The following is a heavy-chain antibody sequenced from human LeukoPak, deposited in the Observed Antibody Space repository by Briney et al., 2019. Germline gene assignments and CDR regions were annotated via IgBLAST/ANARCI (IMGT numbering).Heavy chain of an antibody. CDR3: ASSKSSSWYPFYLDY. Sequence: GESLKISCKGSGYNFTNYWIGWVRQMPGKGLEWMGIIYPGDSDTRYSPSFQGQVTISADKSFSTAYLQWSSLKASDTAIYYCASSKSSSWYPFYLDYWGQGTLVTVSS. D-gene: IGHD6-13*01. CDR2: IYPGDSDT. J-gene: IGHJ4*02. V-gene: IGHV5-51*01. CDR1: GYNFTNYW.